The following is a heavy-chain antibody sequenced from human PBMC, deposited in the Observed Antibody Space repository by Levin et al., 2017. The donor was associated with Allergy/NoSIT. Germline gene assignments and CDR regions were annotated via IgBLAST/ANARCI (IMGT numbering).Heavy chain of an antibody. J-gene: IGHJ4*02. CDR2: IQQDGSGK. V-gene: IGHV3-7*03. Sequence: SCAASGFTFNSYWMSWVRQAPGKGLEWVANIQQDGSGKYYVDSVKGRFTVSRDNARNSLYLQMNSLRAEDTAVYYCARDADMVQGLILGDYWGQGTLVTVSS. CDR1: GFTFNSYW. D-gene: IGHD3-10*01. CDR3: ARDADMVQGLILGDY.